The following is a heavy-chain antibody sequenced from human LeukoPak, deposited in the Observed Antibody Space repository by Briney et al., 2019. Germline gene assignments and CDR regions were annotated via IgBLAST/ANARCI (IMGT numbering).Heavy chain of an antibody. J-gene: IGHJ4*02. D-gene: IGHD1-26*01. V-gene: IGHV3-30-3*01. CDR1: GFTFSSYA. CDR2: ISYDGSNK. CDR3: ARASLVGAYFDY. Sequence: GGSLRLSCAASGFTFSSYAMHWVRQAPGKGLERVAVISYDGSNKYYADSVKGRFTISRDNSKNTLYLQMNSLRAEDTAVYNCARASLVGAYFDYWGQGTLVTVSS.